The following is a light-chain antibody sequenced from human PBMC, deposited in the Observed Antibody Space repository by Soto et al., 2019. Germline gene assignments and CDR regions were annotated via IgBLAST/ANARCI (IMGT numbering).Light chain of an antibody. CDR1: QSFSSY. CDR2: DAS. CDR3: QRRSNWL. V-gene: IGKV3-11*01. J-gene: IGKJ4*01. Sequence: EIVLTQSPATLSLSPGERATLSCRASQSFSSYLAWYQQKPGQAPRLLIYDASSRATGIPARVSGSGSGTDFTLTSSSLEPEDFAVYYCQRRSNWLFGGGNKVEIK.